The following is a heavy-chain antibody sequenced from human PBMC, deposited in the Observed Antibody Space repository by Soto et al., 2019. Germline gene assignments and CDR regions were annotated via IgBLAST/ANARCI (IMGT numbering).Heavy chain of an antibody. CDR3: AKSGGKPIVVVIGSDAFDI. J-gene: IGHJ3*02. CDR2: ISGNGGST. D-gene: IGHD3-22*01. Sequence: GGSLRLSCAASGFTFSSYAMSWVRQAPGKGLEWVSVISGNGGSTYYADSVKGRFTISRDNSKNSLYLQMNSLRAEDTAVYYSAKSGGKPIVVVIGSDAFDIWGQGTMVTVSS. V-gene: IGHV3-23*01. CDR1: GFTFSSYA.